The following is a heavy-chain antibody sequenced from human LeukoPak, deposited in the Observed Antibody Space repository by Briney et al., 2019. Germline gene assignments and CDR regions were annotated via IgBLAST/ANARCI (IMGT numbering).Heavy chain of an antibody. D-gene: IGHD3-3*01. J-gene: IGHJ4*02. V-gene: IGHV3-30*04. CDR1: GFTFSSYA. CDR3: AREFWSGYWEY. Sequence: GGSLRLSCAASGFTFSSYAMHWVRQAPGKGLEWVAVISYDGSNKYYADSVKGRFTISRDNSKNTLYLQMNSLRAEDTAVYYCAREFWSGYWEYWGQGTLVTVSS. CDR2: ISYDGSNK.